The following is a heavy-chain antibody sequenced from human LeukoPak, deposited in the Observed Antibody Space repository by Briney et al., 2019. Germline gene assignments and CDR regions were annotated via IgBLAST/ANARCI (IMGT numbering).Heavy chain of an antibody. CDR2: IYYSGST. V-gene: IGHV4-39*01. J-gene: IGHJ4*02. D-gene: IGHD3-9*01. CDR3: ARHALDILTGYYLPFDY. Sequence: SETLSLTCTVSGGSISSSSYYWGWIRQPPGKGLEWIGSIYYSGSTYYNPSLKSRVTISVDTSKNQFSLKLSSVTAADTAVYYCARHALDILTGYYLPFDYWVQGTLVTVSS. CDR1: GGSISSSSYY.